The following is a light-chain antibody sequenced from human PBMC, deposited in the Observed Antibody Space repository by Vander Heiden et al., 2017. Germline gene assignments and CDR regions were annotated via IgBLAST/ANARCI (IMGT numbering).Light chain of an antibody. CDR1: ALPKKY. CDR2: EDS. V-gene: IGLV3-10*01. Sequence: SYELTQPPSVSVSPGQTARITCSGTALPKKYVYWYQQKSGQAPVLVIYEDSKRPSGIPERFSGSSSGTVATLTITRAQVDDEGDYSCYSTDHNGDQVFGGGTLLAVL. CDR3: YSTDHNGDQV. J-gene: IGLJ3*02.